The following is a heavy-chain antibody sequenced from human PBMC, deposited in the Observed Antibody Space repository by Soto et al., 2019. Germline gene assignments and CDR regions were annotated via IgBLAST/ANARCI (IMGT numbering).Heavy chain of an antibody. D-gene: IGHD2-15*01. J-gene: IGHJ6*03. CDR2: IIPILGIA. Sequence: SVKVSCKASGGTFSSYTISWVRQAPGQGLEWMGRIIPILGIANCAQKFQGRVTITADKSTSTAYMELSSLRSEDTAVYYCARDLQHCSGGSCYSRYYYMDVWGKGTTVTVSS. V-gene: IGHV1-69*04. CDR3: ARDLQHCSGGSCYSRYYYMDV. CDR1: GGTFSSYT.